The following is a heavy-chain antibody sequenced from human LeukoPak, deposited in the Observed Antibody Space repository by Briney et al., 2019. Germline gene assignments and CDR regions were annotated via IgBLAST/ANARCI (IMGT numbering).Heavy chain of an antibody. J-gene: IGHJ4*02. CDR1: GGSFSGYY. D-gene: IGHD6-6*01. CDR2: INHSGST. Sequence: PSETLSLTCAVYGGSFSGYYWSWIRQPPGKGLEWIGEINHSGSTNYNPSLKSRVTLSVDTSKNQFSLKLSSVTAADTAVYYCARGWSSSSGFLDYWGQGTLVTVSS. V-gene: IGHV4-34*01. CDR3: ARGWSSSSGFLDY.